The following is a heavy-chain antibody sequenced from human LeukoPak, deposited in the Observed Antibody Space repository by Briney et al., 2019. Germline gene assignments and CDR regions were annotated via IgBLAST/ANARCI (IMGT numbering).Heavy chain of an antibody. D-gene: IGHD3-22*01. V-gene: IGHV4-30-4*08. Sequence: KTSETLSLTCTVSGGSISSGDYYWSWIRQPPGKGLEWIGYIYYSGSTYYNPSLKSRVTISIDTSKNQFSLKLTSVTAADTAVYYCAGPLLTYYSDSSAYSWGQGTLVTVSS. CDR3: AGPLLTYYSDSSAYS. CDR1: GGSISSGDYY. J-gene: IGHJ4*02. CDR2: IYYSGST.